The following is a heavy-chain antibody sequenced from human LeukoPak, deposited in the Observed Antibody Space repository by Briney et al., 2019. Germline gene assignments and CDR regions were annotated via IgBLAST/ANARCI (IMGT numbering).Heavy chain of an antibody. D-gene: IGHD4-11*01. CDR3: AKGQGTVTTH. Sequence: PETLSLTCTVSGGSISSSSYCWGWIRQPPGKGLEWIGSIYYSGSTYYNPSLKSPVTISVNTSKNQSSLKLSSVTAADTAVYYCAKGQGTVTTHWGQGTLVTVSS. CDR2: IYYSGST. CDR1: GGSISSSSYC. J-gene: IGHJ4*02. V-gene: IGHV4-39*01.